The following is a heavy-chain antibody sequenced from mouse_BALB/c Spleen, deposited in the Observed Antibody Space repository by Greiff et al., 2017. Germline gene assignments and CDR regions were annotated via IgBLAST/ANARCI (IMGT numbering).Heavy chain of an antibody. CDR1: GFTFSNYW. D-gene: IGHD2-1*01. J-gene: IGHJ3*01. Sequence: EVKLEESGGGLVQPGGSMKLSCVASGFTFSNYWMNWVRQSPEKGLEWVAEIRLKSNNYATHYAESVKGRFTISRDDSKSSVYLQMNNLRAEDTGIYYCTREDGNYFMAWFAYWGQGTLVTVSA. CDR2: IRLKSNNYAT. CDR3: TREDGNYFMAWFAY. V-gene: IGHV6-6*02.